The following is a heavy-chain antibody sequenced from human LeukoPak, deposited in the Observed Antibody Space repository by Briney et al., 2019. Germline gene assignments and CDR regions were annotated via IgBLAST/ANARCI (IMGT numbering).Heavy chain of an antibody. CDR3: AREGGFYRPLDY. CDR1: GVSVSSTNW. J-gene: IGHJ4*02. D-gene: IGHD6-25*01. V-gene: IGHV4-4*02. Sequence: SSETLSLTCGVSGVSVSSTNWWTWIRQPPGKGLEWIGEVHLDGRTNFNPSLKSRLTMSVDLSENHVSLKLTSVTAADTAVYYCAREGGFYRPLDYSGQGTLVTVSS. CDR2: VHLDGRT.